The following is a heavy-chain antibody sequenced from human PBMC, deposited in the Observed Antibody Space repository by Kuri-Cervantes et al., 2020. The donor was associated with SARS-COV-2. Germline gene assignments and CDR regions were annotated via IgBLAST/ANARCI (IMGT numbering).Heavy chain of an antibody. Sequence: SVKVSCKASGGTFSSYAISWVRQAPGQGLEWMGRIIPILGIANYAQKFQGRVTITADKSTSTAYMELSSLRSEDTAVYYCARSANYGSGSYYMSYGMDVWGQGTTVTAP. J-gene: IGHJ6*02. CDR1: GGTFSSYA. D-gene: IGHD3-10*01. CDR2: IIPILGIA. CDR3: ARSANYGSGSYYMSYGMDV. V-gene: IGHV1-69*04.